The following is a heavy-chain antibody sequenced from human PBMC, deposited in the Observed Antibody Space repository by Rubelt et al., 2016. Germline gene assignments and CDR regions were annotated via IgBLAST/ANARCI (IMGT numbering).Heavy chain of an antibody. J-gene: IGHJ4*02. V-gene: IGHV4-31*01. D-gene: IGHD5-18*01. CDR2: IYYSGST. Sequence: QVQLQESGPGLVKPSQTLSLTCTVSGGSISSGGYYWSWIRQHPGKGLEWIGYIYYSGSTYYNPSLKSLVTMSVDTSKSEVSRRLSSVPAADTAVYYCARVRYSYVNYFDYWGQGTLVTVSS. CDR1: GGSISSGGYY. CDR3: ARVRYSYVNYFDY.